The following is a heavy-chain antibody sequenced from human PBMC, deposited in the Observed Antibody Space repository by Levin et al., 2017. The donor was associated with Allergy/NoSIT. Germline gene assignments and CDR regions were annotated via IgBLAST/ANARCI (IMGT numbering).Heavy chain of an antibody. D-gene: IGHD1-1*01. V-gene: IGHV3-30*18. CDR1: GFTFSSYG. CDR2: ISYDGSNK. Sequence: GGSLRLSCAASGFTFSSYGMHWVRQAPGKGLEWVAVISYDGSNKYYADSVKGRFTISRDNSKNTLYLQMNSLRAEDTAVYYCAKELGNAWGAFDIWGQGTMVTVSS. J-gene: IGHJ3*02. CDR3: AKELGNAWGAFDI.